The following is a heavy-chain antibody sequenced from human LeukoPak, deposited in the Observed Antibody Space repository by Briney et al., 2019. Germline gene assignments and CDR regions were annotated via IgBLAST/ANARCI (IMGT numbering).Heavy chain of an antibody. D-gene: IGHD6-19*01. V-gene: IGHV4-39*01. Sequence: SETLSLTCTVSGVSISSSNSYWGWIRQPPGKGLEWIGSIYYSGNTYYNASLKSQVSISIDTSKNQFSLRLTSVTAADTAVYYCARHGSSSVWYVYYYFDYWGQGTLVTVSS. CDR2: IYYSGNT. J-gene: IGHJ4*02. CDR3: ARHGSSSVWYVYYYFDY. CDR1: GVSISSSNSY.